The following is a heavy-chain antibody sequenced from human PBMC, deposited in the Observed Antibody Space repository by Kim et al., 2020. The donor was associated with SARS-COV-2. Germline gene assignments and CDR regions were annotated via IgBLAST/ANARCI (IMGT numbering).Heavy chain of an antibody. D-gene: IGHD3-10*01. CDR1: GFTFSSYG. CDR2: ISYDGSNK. V-gene: IGHV3-30*18. Sequence: GGSLRLSCAASGFTFSSYGMHWVRQAPGKGLEWVAVISYDGSNKYYADSVKGRFTISRDNSKNTLYLQMNSLRAEDTAVYYCAKDGLGWFGELCFPDRWGQGTLVTVSS. CDR3: AKDGLGWFGELCFPDR. J-gene: IGHJ4*02.